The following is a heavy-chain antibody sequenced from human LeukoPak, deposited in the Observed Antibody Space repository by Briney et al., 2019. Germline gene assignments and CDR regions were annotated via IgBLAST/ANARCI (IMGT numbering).Heavy chain of an antibody. CDR1: GGSISSYY. CDR2: IYYSGST. V-gene: IGHV4-59*01. D-gene: IGHD6-19*01. J-gene: IGHJ3*02. CDR3: ARDDSSGGYGDAFDI. Sequence: ASETLSLTCTISGGSISSYYWSWIRQPPGKGLEWIGYIYYSGSTNYNPSLKSRVTISVDTSKNQFSLKLSSVTAADTAVYYCARDDSSGGYGDAFDIWGQGTMVTVSS.